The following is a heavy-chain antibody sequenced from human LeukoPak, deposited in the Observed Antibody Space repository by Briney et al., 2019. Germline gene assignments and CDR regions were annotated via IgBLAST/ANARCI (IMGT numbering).Heavy chain of an antibody. J-gene: IGHJ5*02. Sequence: NPGGSLRLSCAASGFTFSSYSMNWVRQAPGKGLEWVSSISSISSYIYYADSVKGRFTISRDNAKNSLYLQMNSLRAEDTAVYYCASTVRPLVVPAARGSGWFDPWGQGTLVTVSS. CDR3: ASTVRPLVVPAARGSGWFDP. CDR2: ISSISSYI. CDR1: GFTFSSYS. D-gene: IGHD2-2*01. V-gene: IGHV3-21*01.